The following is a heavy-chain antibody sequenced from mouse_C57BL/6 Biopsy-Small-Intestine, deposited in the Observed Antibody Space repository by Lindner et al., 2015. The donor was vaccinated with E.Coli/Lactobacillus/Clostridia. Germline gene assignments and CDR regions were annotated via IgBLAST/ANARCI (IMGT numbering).Heavy chain of an antibody. Sequence: VQLQESGAELMKPGASVKLSCKATGYTFTGYWIEWVKQRPGHGLEWIGEILPGSGSNKYNEKFKGKATFTAGTSSNTAYMQLSSLTTEDSAIYYCAREGDYDYDVVDYWGQGTTLTVSS. V-gene: IGHV1-9*01. J-gene: IGHJ2*01. CDR2: ILPGSGSN. CDR3: AREGDYDYDVVDY. D-gene: IGHD2-4*01. CDR1: GYTFTGYW.